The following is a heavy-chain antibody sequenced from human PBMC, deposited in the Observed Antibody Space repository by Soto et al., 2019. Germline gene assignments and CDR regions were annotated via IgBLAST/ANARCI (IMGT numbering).Heavy chain of an antibody. CDR3: ARDPWELLGPAFDI. CDR1: GFPFRDYY. V-gene: IGHV3-11*06. D-gene: IGHD1-26*01. CDR2: ISSSSSYT. J-gene: IGHJ3*02. Sequence: QVQLVEAGGGVVKPGGSLRLSCAASGFPFRDYYMSWIRQAPGKGLEWVSYISSSSSYTNYADSVKGRFTISRDNAKNSLYLQMNSLRAEDTAVYYCARDPWELLGPAFDIWGQGTMVTVSS.